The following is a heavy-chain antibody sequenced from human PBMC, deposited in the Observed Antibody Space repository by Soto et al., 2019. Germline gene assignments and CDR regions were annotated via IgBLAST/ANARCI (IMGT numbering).Heavy chain of an antibody. J-gene: IGHJ4*02. D-gene: IGHD3-16*01. CDR2: INQDESER. CDR1: GFTFSTNW. Sequence: EVQLVESGGGLVQPGGSLRLPCAASGFTFSTNWRPWVRQPQGKGREWVASINQDESERYYVDSVRGRFTISRDNAKNSLYLQMNSLRAEDTAVYYCVCGGNFFVYWGQGTLVTVSP. V-gene: IGHV3-7*01. CDR3: VCGGNFFVY.